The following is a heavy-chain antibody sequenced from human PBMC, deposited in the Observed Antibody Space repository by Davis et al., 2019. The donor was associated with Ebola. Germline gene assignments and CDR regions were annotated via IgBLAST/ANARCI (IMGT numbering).Heavy chain of an antibody. Sequence: MPSETLSLTCTVSGGSVSSGSYYWSWIRQPPGKGLEWIGYIYYSGSTDYNPSLKSRVTISVDTSKNQFSLKLSSVTAADTAVYYCARGTVTPDYWGQGTLVTVSS. CDR3: ARGTVTPDY. CDR2: IYYSGST. J-gene: IGHJ4*02. CDR1: GGSVSSGSYY. D-gene: IGHD4-17*01. V-gene: IGHV4-61*01.